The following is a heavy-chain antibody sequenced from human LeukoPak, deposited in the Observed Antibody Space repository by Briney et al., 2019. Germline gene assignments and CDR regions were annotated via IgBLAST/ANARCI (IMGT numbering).Heavy chain of an antibody. Sequence: GGSLRLSCVASGFSFSGYAIHWVRQAPGKGLEWVALISYNGRRKEYADSVKGRFTISRDNSKNTLYLQMNSLRAEDTAVYYCAKDQGLYNDWGQGTLVTVSS. J-gene: IGHJ4*02. D-gene: IGHD1-14*01. CDR3: AKDQGLYND. V-gene: IGHV3-30*04. CDR1: GFSFSGYA. CDR2: ISYNGRRK.